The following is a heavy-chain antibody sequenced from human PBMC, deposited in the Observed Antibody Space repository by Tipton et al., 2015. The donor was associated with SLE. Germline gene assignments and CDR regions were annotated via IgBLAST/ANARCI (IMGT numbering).Heavy chain of an antibody. Sequence: LTCAVYGESFSGYYWTWIRQPPGKGLELIGEVDPSGSTNYNPSLRSRVTISIYTSKNQFSLRLKSVTAADTAVYYCARGGGPWGYYFDNWGQGNLVTVSS. CDR1: GESFSGYY. V-gene: IGHV4-34*01. D-gene: IGHD1-26*01. CDR2: VDPSGST. J-gene: IGHJ4*02. CDR3: ARGGGPWGYYFDN.